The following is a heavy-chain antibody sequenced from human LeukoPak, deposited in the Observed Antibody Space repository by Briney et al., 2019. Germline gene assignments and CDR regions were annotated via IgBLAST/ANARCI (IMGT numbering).Heavy chain of an antibody. D-gene: IGHD1-20*01. Sequence: GSPVKVSCKASGCTFSSYAISWVRQAPGQGLDWMGRIIPILGIANYAQKFQGRVTITADKSTSTAYMELSSLRSEDTAVYYCARAPLNWNDVFDYWGQGTLVTVSS. V-gene: IGHV1-69*04. J-gene: IGHJ4*02. CDR2: IIPILGIA. CDR3: ARAPLNWNDVFDY. CDR1: GCTFSSYA.